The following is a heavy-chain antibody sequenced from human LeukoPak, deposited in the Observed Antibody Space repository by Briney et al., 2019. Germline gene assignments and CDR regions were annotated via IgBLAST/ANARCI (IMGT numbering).Heavy chain of an antibody. Sequence: PGGSLRLSCAASGFTFGSYSMNWVRQAPGKGLEWVSVISSSSAFIYYADSVKGRFTISRDNAKNSPYLQVNSLRAEDTAVYYCATSRNVGEHAFDIWGQGTMVTVSS. J-gene: IGHJ3*02. CDR2: ISSSSAFI. V-gene: IGHV3-21*01. D-gene: IGHD3-10*02. CDR3: ATSRNVGEHAFDI. CDR1: GFTFGSYS.